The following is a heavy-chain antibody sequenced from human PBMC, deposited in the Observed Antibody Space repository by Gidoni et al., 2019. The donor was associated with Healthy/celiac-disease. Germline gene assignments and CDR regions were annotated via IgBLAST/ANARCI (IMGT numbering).Heavy chain of an antibody. Sequence: EVQLVESGGGLVQPGRSLRLSCAASGFTFDDYAMHWVRPAPGQGLEWVSGISWNSGRIGYADSVKVRFTISRDNAKNSLYLQMNSLRAEDTALYYCAKEGGYEYDYGMDVWGQGTTVTVSS. V-gene: IGHV3-9*01. CDR2: ISWNSGRI. CDR1: GFTFDDYA. J-gene: IGHJ6*02. D-gene: IGHD5-18*01. CDR3: AKEGGYEYDYGMDV.